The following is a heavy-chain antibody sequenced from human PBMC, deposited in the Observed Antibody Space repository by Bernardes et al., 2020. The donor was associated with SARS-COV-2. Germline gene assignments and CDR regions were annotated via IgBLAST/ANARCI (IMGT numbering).Heavy chain of an antibody. CDR1: GYTFTSYG. CDR2: ISAYNGNT. CDR3: ARSWNYYDSSGSPFYGMDV. Sequence: SVKVSCKASGYTFTSYGISWVRQAPGQGLEWMGWISAYNGNTNYAQKLQGRVTMTTDTSTSTAYMELRSLRSDDTAVYYCARSWNYYDSSGSPFYGMDVWGQGTTVTVSS. J-gene: IGHJ6*02. D-gene: IGHD3-22*01. V-gene: IGHV1-18*01.